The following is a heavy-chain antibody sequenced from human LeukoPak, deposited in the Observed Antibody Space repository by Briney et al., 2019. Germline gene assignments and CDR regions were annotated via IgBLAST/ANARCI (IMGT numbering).Heavy chain of an antibody. D-gene: IGHD3-3*01. Sequence: GGSLRLSCAASGFTFSSYAMSWVRQAPGKGLEWVSAISGSGGSTYYADSVKGRFTISRDNSKNTLYLQMNSLRAEDTAVYYCARENYDFWSGYSLGWFDPWGQGTLVTVSS. V-gene: IGHV3-23*01. CDR3: ARENYDFWSGYSLGWFDP. J-gene: IGHJ5*02. CDR1: GFTFSSYA. CDR2: ISGSGGST.